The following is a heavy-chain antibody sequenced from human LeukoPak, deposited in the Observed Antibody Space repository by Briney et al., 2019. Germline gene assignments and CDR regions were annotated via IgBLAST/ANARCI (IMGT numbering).Heavy chain of an antibody. CDR3: ARDREQQLVRPYYFDY. D-gene: IGHD6-13*01. Sequence: GRSLRLSCAASGFTFSSYGMQWVRQAPGKGLEWVAVIWYDGSNKYYADSVKGRFTISRDNSKNTLYLQMNSLRAEDTAVYYCARDREQQLVRPYYFDYWGQGTLVTVSS. CDR2: IWYDGSNK. V-gene: IGHV3-33*08. CDR1: GFTFSSYG. J-gene: IGHJ4*02.